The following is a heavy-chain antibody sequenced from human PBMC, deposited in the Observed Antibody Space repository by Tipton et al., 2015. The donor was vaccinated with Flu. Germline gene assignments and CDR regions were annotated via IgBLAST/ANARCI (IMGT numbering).Heavy chain of an antibody. CDR2: IHHSGTT. J-gene: IGHJ5*01. CDR1: GDSIASDYY. D-gene: IGHD4-11*01. V-gene: IGHV4-38-2*02. CDR3: ARRDYSNYVSVPKNWFDS. Sequence: LRLSCTVSGDSIASDYYWGWIRQPPGKGLEWIANIHHSGTTYFNPSLRSRVSIIRDKSKNQFSLKLSFVAAADTAVYYCARRDYSNYVSVPKNWFDSWGQGTLVTVSS.